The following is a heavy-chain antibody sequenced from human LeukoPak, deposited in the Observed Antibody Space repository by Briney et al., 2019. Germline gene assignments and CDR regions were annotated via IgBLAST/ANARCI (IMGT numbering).Heavy chain of an antibody. CDR1: GGTFSSYA. CDR3: ARGGGSYSDDAFDI. D-gene: IGHD1-26*01. CDR2: IIPIFGIA. V-gene: IGHV1-69*04. J-gene: IGHJ3*02. Sequence: GASVKVSCKASGGTFSSYAISWVRQAPGQGLEWIGRIIPIFGIANYAQKFQGRVTITADKSTSTAYMELSSLRSEDTAVYYCARGGGSYSDDAFDIWGQGTMVTVSS.